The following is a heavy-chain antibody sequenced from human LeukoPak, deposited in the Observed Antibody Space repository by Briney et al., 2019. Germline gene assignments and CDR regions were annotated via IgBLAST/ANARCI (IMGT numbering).Heavy chain of an antibody. CDR2: ISGSGGST. J-gene: IGHJ3*02. CDR1: GFTFSNYA. CDR3: AKDQYYYDSSGYYYVDALDI. Sequence: GGSLRLSCAASGFTFSNYAMGWVRQAPGKGLEWVSTISGSGGSTYYAESVKGRFTISRDNSKNTLFLQMNSLRAEDTAVYYCAKDQYYYDSSGYYYVDALDIWGQGTMVTVSS. V-gene: IGHV3-23*01. D-gene: IGHD3-22*01.